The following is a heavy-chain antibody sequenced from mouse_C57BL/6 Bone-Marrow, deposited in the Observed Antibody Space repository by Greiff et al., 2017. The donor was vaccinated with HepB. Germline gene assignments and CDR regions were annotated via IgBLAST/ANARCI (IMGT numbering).Heavy chain of an antibody. D-gene: IGHD2-13*01. J-gene: IGHJ1*03. CDR3: ARGRDYGDYDYWYFDV. Sequence: QVQLQQPGAELVKPGASVKMSCKASGYTFTSYWITWVKQRPGQGLEWIGDIYPGSGSTNYNEKFKSKATLTVDTSSSTAYMQLSSLTSEDSAVYYCARGRDYGDYDYWYFDVWGTGTTVTVSS. V-gene: IGHV1-55*01. CDR2: IYPGSGST. CDR1: GYTFTSYW.